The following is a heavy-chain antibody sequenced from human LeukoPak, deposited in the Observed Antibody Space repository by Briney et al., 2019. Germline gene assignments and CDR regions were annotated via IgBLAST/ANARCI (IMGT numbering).Heavy chain of an antibody. D-gene: IGHD3-16*01. CDR3: ARGGLGY. Sequence: ASVKVSCKASGYTFPSYFMHWVRQAPGQGLEWMGIINPTGGSTTYAQKFQGRVTMTRDTSTSTVYMELSSLRSDDTAVYYCARGGLGYWGQGTLVTVSS. CDR1: GYTFPSYF. V-gene: IGHV1-46*01. J-gene: IGHJ4*02. CDR2: INPTGGST.